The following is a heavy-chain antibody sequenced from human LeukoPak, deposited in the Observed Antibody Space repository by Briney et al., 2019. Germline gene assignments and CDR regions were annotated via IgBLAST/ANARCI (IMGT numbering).Heavy chain of an antibody. CDR1: GGSVSSSNYY. J-gene: IGHJ4*02. CDR2: VYYSGST. CDR3: ARGVPFRGYDILTGHYTLISYYFDY. D-gene: IGHD3-9*01. Sequence: SETLSLTCTVSGGSVSSSNYYWSWIRQPPGKGLEWIGYVYYSGSTNYNPSLKRRLTISVDTSKNRFSLNLNSVTAADPAVYYCARGVPFRGYDILTGHYTLISYYFDYWGQGTLVTVSS. V-gene: IGHV4-61*01.